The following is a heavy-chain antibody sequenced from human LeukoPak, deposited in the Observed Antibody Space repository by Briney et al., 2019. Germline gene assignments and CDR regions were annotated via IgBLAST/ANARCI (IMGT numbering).Heavy chain of an antibody. CDR1: GGTFSSYA. D-gene: IGHD3-22*01. J-gene: IGHJ4*02. CDR2: IIPIFGTA. V-gene: IGHV1-69*13. Sequence: SVKVSCKASGGTFSSYAISWVRQAPGQGLEWMVGIIPIFGTANYAQKFQGRVTITADESTSTAYMELSSLRSEDTAVYYCARSLNYYDSSGSGGWGQGTLVTVSS. CDR3: ARSLNYYDSSGSGG.